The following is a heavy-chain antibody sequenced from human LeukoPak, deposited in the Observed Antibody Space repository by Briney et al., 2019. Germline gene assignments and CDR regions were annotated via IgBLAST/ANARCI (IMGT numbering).Heavy chain of an antibody. V-gene: IGHV4-59*08. CDR3: SRHSYNCYGLDD. J-gene: IGHJ6*02. Sequence: SATLSLTCTVSGGSISRYYWSWIRQPPGKGLEWIGYIYYSGTTNYNPSLKSRVTMSVDTSNNQRSLRLSSMTAADTALYDCSRHSYNCYGLDDWGQGTTITVSS. CDR1: GGSISRYY. CDR2: IYYSGTT.